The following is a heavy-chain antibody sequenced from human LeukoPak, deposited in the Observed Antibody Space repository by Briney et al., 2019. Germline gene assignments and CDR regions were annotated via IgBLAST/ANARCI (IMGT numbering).Heavy chain of an antibody. CDR2: ISSTGSTV. CDR3: ARRQMATVATLDAFDI. CDR1: GFSFSDYY. D-gene: IGHD5-24*01. V-gene: IGHV3-11*01. Sequence: GGSLRLSCAVSGFSFSDYYMSWIRQAPGKGLEWVSYISSTGSTVYYADSVKGRFTISRDNAKNSLYLEMNSLRAEDTAVYYCARRQMATVATLDAFDIWGQGTMVTVSS. J-gene: IGHJ3*02.